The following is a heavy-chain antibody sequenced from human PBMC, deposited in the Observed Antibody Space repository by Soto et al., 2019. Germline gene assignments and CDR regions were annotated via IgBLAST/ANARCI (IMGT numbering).Heavy chain of an antibody. CDR3: ARSPLHYAESGFYFDY. CDR1: GFTFSSYS. Sequence: GGSLRLSCAASGFTFSSYSMTWVRQAPGKGLEWVSSISSLSTSIYYSDSLKGRFTISRDNAKNSLYLQMSNLRAEDTAVYYCARSPLHYAESGFYFDYSCQGTLVTVSS. V-gene: IGHV3-21*01. J-gene: IGHJ4*02. CDR2: ISSLSTSI. D-gene: IGHD4-17*01.